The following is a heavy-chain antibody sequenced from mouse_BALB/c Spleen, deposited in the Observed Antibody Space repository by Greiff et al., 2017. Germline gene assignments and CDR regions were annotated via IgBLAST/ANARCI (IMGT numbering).Heavy chain of an antibody. Sequence: VQLKESGAELVRSGASVKLSCTASGFNIKDYYMHWVKQRPEQGLEWIGWIDPENGDTEYAPKFQGKATMTADTSSNTAYLQLSSLTSEDTAVYYCNALYYYGSSPFAYWGQGTLVTVSA. CDR2: IDPENGDT. V-gene: IGHV14-4*02. J-gene: IGHJ3*01. CDR3: NALYYYGSSPFAY. D-gene: IGHD1-1*01. CDR1: GFNIKDYY.